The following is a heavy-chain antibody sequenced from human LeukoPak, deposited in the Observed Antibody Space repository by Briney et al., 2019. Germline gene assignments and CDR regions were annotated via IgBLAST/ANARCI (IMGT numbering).Heavy chain of an antibody. CDR1: GGSISSYY. CDR2: IYYSGST. Sequence: SETLSLTCTVSGGSISSYYWSWIRQPPGKGLEWIGYIYYSGSTNYNPSLKSRVTISVDTSKNQFSLKLSSVTAADTAVYYCARTYYYDSSGYSGITFDYWGQGTLVTVSS. V-gene: IGHV4-59*08. D-gene: IGHD3-22*01. J-gene: IGHJ4*02. CDR3: ARTYYYDSSGYSGITFDY.